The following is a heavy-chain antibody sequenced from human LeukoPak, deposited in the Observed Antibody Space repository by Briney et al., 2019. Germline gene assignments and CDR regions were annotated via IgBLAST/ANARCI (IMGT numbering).Heavy chain of an antibody. D-gene: IGHD6-19*01. V-gene: IGHV3-23*01. J-gene: IGHJ5*01. CDR1: GFAWSFFA. CDR2: INANSGTR. CDR3: AKPISGGLAVTADWFAP. Sequence: GGSLRLSCEASGFAWSFFAMSWLRQAPGKGLEWVSTINANSGTRSYAASVRGRFTISRDNSKNTLYLQLNTLRADDTAVYYCAKPISGGLAVTADWFAPWGQGTLVVVSS.